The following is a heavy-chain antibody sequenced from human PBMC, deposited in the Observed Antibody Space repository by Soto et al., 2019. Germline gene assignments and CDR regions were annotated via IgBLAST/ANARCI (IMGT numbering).Heavy chain of an antibody. CDR1: GGSITTGGSY. CDR2: IYHSGNT. V-gene: IGHV4-31*03. Sequence: SETLSLTCTVSGGSITTGGSYWSWIRQHLGKGLEWIGNIYHSGNTYYNPSLKSRLTISVDTSKNHFSLNLTSVTAADTAVYYCATYRKFFQIWGQGTKVTVSS. J-gene: IGHJ3*02. CDR3: ATYRKFFQI.